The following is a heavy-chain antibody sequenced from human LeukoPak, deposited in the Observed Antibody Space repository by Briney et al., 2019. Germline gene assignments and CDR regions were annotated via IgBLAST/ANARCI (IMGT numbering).Heavy chain of an antibody. CDR2: ISAYNGNT. CDR1: GYTITSYG. D-gene: IGHD6-6*01. V-gene: IGHV1-18*01. CDR3: ARCSIAARLRHFDY. J-gene: IGHJ4*02. Sequence: WASVKVSCKASGYTITSYGISWVRQAPGQGLEWMGWISAYNGNTNYAQKLQGRITMTTDTSTSTAYMELRSLRSDDTAVYYCARCSIAARLRHFDYWGQGTLVTVSS.